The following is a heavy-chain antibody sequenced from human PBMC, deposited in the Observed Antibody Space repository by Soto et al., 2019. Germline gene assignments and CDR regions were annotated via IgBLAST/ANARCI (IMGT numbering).Heavy chain of an antibody. CDR2: ISGSGGTT. J-gene: IGHJ4*02. D-gene: IGHD3-10*01. Sequence: PGGSLRLSCVASGVTFSSYAMSWVRQAPGKGLEWVSAISGSGGTTFYADSVKGRFAISRDNSNNTLHLQMSSLRAEDTALYFCAKQRAGFGSGSDTYYFDSWGQGTLVTVSS. CDR1: GVTFSSYA. V-gene: IGHV3-23*01. CDR3: AKQRAGFGSGSDTYYFDS.